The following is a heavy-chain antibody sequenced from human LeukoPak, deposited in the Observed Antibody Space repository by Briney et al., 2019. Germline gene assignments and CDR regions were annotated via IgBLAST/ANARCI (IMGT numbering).Heavy chain of an antibody. CDR3: ARGSMGIAAAGTDY. D-gene: IGHD6-13*01. Sequence: GGSLRLSCAASGFTFSSYEMNWVRQAPGKGLEWVSCISSSGSTIYYADSVKGRFTISRDNAKNSLYLQMNSLRAEDTAVYYCARGSMGIAAAGTDYWGQGTLVTVSS. CDR1: GFTFSSYE. V-gene: IGHV3-48*03. CDR2: ISSSGSTI. J-gene: IGHJ4*02.